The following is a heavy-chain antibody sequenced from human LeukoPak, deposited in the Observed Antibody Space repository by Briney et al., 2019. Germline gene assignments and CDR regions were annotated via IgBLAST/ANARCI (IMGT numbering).Heavy chain of an antibody. J-gene: IGHJ4*02. D-gene: IGHD3-3*01. CDR2: IRYDGSNK. CDR3: TRDFWADY. CDR1: GFTFSSYG. Sequence: GGSLRLSCAASGFTFSSYGMHWVRQAPGKGLEWVAFIRYDGSNKYYADSVRGRFTISRDNARNFLYLQLSGLRAEDTAVYYCTRDFWADYWGQGTLVTVSS. V-gene: IGHV3-30*02.